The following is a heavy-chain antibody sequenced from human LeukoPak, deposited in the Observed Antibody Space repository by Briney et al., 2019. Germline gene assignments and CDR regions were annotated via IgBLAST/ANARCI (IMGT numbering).Heavy chain of an antibody. J-gene: IGHJ4*02. CDR2: INPNSGGT. V-gene: IGHV1-2*02. CDR1: GYTFTGYY. D-gene: IGHD6-19*01. Sequence: ASVKVSCKASGYTFTGYYMHWVRQAPGQGLEWMGWINPNSGGTNYAQKFQGGVTMTRDTSISTAYMELSRLRSDDTAVYYCARVRDIQWLAYYFDYWGQGTLVTVSS. CDR3: ARVRDIQWLAYYFDY.